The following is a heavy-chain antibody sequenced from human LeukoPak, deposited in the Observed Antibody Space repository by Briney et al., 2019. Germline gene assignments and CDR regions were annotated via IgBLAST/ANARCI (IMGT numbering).Heavy chain of an antibody. CDR1: GGSISSYY. CDR2: IYTSGST. CDR3: ARVSGVAATRYFDY. Sequence: SETLSLTCTVSGGSISSYYWSWIRQPAGKGLEWIGRIYTSGSTNYNPSLKSRVSMSVDTSKNQFSLKLSSVTAADTAVYYCARVSGVAATRYFDYWGQGTLVTVSS. V-gene: IGHV4-4*07. J-gene: IGHJ4*02. D-gene: IGHD2-15*01.